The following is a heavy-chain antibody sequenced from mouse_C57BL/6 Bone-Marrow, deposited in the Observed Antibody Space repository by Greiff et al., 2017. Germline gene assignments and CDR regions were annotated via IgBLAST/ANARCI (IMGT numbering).Heavy chain of an antibody. CDR1: GFTFSSYA. Sequence: EVNVVESGGGLVKPGGSLKLSCAASGFTFSSYAMSWVRQTPEKRLEWVATISDGGSYTYYPDNVKGRFTISRDNAKNNLYLQMRHLKSEDTAMYYCARDQAWFAYWGQGTLVTVSA. D-gene: IGHD3-2*02. V-gene: IGHV5-4*03. J-gene: IGHJ3*01. CDR3: ARDQAWFAY. CDR2: ISDGGSYT.